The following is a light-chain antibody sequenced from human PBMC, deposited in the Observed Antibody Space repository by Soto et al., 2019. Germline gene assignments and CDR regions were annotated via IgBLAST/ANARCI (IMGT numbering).Light chain of an antibody. J-gene: IGKJ1*01. CDR3: QQYSSRPPT. V-gene: IGKV3-20*01. Sequence: EIVLTQSPGTLSLSPGDIASLSCRASETVTGKYLAWDQQKAGHAPRLLIVAASNRATGIPDGISRSGSGTDFALVIRRRGREDFALYFCQQYSSRPPTFGQGTKVEI. CDR2: AAS. CDR1: ETVTGKY.